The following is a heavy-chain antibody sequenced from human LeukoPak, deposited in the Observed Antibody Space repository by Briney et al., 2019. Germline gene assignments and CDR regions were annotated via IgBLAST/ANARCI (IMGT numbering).Heavy chain of an antibody. CDR1: GGSISSNKYY. Sequence: NPSETLSLTCTVSGGSISSNKYYLGWIRQPPGKGLEWIGRIYYSGSTYYNPTLKRRVPICVDTPKNQFSLKLSSVTAADTAVYYCATPYSGGYQGLDIWGQGTMVTVSS. CDR2: IYYSGST. D-gene: IGHD1-26*01. J-gene: IGHJ3*02. V-gene: IGHV4-39*01. CDR3: ATPYSGGYQGLDI.